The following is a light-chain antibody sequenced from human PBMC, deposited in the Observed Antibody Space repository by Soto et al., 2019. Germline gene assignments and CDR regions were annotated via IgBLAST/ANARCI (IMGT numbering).Light chain of an antibody. J-gene: IGLJ3*02. CDR3: QAYDYSLTASV. Sequence: QSVLTPPPSVSGAPGQRVTLSCTGHSSNLGAGYDVHWYQQLPGAAPKLVIFGNRHRPSGVPERFSGSKSGTSASLALTGLQAEDEADYYCQAYDYSLTASVFGGGTKLTVL. V-gene: IGLV1-40*01. CDR1: SSNLGAGYD. CDR2: GNR.